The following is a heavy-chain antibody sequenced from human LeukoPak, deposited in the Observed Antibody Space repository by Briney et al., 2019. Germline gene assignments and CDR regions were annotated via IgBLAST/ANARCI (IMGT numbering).Heavy chain of an antibody. V-gene: IGHV3-23*01. Sequence: GGSLRLSCAASGFTFSRNGMTWVRQAPGKGLEWVSAISGSGGNTYYADSVKGRFTISRDNAKNSLYLQMNSLRAEDTAVYYCARDAGYCSGGSCSPYYFDYWGQGTLVTVSS. CDR3: ARDAGYCSGGSCSPYYFDY. J-gene: IGHJ4*02. CDR1: GFTFSRNG. D-gene: IGHD2-15*01. CDR2: ISGSGGNT.